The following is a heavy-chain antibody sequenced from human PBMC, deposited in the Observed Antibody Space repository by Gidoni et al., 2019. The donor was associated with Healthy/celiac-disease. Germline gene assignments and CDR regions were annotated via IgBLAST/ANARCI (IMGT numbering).Heavy chain of an antibody. CDR3: TRDNYYDSSGYYLHYGMDV. CDR1: GFTFSGPA. CDR2: IRSKANSYAT. J-gene: IGHJ6*02. D-gene: IGHD3-22*01. V-gene: IGHV3-73*01. Sequence: EVQLVESGGGLVQPGGSLKLSCAASGFTFSGPAMHWVRQASGKGLEWVGRIRSKANSYATAYAASVKGRFTISRDDSKNTAYLQMNSLKTEDTAVYYCTRDNYYDSSGYYLHYGMDVWGQGTTVTVSS.